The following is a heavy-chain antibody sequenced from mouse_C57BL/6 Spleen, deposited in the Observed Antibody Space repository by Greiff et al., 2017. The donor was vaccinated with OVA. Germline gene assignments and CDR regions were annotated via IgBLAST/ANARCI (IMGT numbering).Heavy chain of an antibody. CDR3: ARWCCSSPMDY. Sequence: QVQLQHPGAELVKPGASVKMSCKASGYTFTSYWITWVKQRPGQGLEWIGDIFPGSGSTHYNEKFKSKATLNVDTSSITASMQLSSLPSVDSAVSYCARWCCSSPMDYWCQGTSVTVSS. J-gene: IGHJ4*01. CDR2: IFPGSGST. V-gene: IGHV1-55*01. D-gene: IGHD1-1*01. CDR1: GYTFTSYW.